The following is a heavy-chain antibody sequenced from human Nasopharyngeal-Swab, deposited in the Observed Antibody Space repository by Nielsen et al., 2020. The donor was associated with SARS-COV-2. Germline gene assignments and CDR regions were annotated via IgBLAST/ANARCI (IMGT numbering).Heavy chain of an antibody. CDR3: AKDDVVRGDAFDI. J-gene: IGHJ3*02. CDR2: ISASGGST. CDR1: GLTFNIYA. V-gene: IGHV3-23*01. D-gene: IGHD3-10*01. Sequence: GESLKISCIASGLTFNIYAMAWVRRTPGRGLQWVSGISASGGSTYYPDSVKGRFAVSRDNSRNTLYLQMHSLRVEDTALYYCAKDDVVRGDAFDIWGQGTMVTVSS.